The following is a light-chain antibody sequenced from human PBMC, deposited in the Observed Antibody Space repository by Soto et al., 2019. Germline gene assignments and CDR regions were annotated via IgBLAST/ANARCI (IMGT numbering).Light chain of an antibody. Sequence: EIVLTQSPGTLSLSPGERATLSCRASQSVSYYLAWYQQKPGQAPRLLIYDASSRATGVPDRFSGSGSGTDFTLTISRLEPEDFAVYYCQEYENTPGTFGRGTRLETK. V-gene: IGKV3-20*01. CDR2: DAS. CDR1: QSVSYY. CDR3: QEYENTPGT. J-gene: IGKJ5*01.